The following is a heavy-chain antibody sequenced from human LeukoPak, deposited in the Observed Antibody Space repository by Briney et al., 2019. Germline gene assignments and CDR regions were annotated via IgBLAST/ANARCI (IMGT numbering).Heavy chain of an antibody. CDR2: IIPIFGTA. V-gene: IGHV1-69*13. Sequence: SVKVSCKASGGTFSSYAISWVRQAPGQGLEWMGGIIPIFGTANYAQKFQGRVTITADESTSTAYMELSSLRSEDTAVYYCARDLKRDSSSPDYYYYYMDVWGKGTTVTVSS. D-gene: IGHD6-6*01. CDR3: ARDLKRDSSSPDYYYYYMDV. J-gene: IGHJ6*03. CDR1: GGTFSSYA.